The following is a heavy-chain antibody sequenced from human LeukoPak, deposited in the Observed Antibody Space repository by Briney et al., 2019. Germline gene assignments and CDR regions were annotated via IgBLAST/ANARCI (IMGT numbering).Heavy chain of an antibody. J-gene: IGHJ6*02. CDR1: GFTFSDYY. CDR3: ARACYNPIYYYYYGMDV. Sequence: GGSLRLSCAASGFTFSDYYMSWIRQAPGKGLEWVSYISSSGSTIYYADSVKGRFTISRDNAKNSLYLQMNSLRAEDTAVYYCARACYNPIYYYYYGMDVWGQGTTVTVSS. D-gene: IGHD2-15*01. CDR2: ISSSGSTI. V-gene: IGHV3-11*01.